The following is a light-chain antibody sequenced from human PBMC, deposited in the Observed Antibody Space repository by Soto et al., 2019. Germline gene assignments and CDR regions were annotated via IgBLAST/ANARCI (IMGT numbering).Light chain of an antibody. J-gene: IGKJ1*01. CDR3: QQYNSSSPT. CDR1: QYITTW. V-gene: IGKV1-5*01. Sequence: DIQMTQFPSTLSASVGDRVTISCRAGQYITTWLAWYQQKPGRAPKLLIHGASSLESGVPSRFSSSASGTEFTLTISSLQPDDFATYYCQQYNSSSPTFGQGTKVEIK. CDR2: GAS.